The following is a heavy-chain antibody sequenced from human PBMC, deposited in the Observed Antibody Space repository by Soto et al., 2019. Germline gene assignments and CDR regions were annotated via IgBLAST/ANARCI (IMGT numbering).Heavy chain of an antibody. CDR1: GGSISSYY. J-gene: IGHJ4*02. CDR2: IYYSGST. D-gene: IGHD3-22*01. CDR3: ARRGSGYYRNNYYFDY. V-gene: IGHV4-59*08. Sequence: PSETLSLTCTVSGGSISSYYWSWIRQPPGKGLEWIGYIYYSGSTNYNPSLKSRVTISVDTSKNQYSLKLSSVTAADTAVYYCARRGSGYYRNNYYFDYWGQGTLVTVS.